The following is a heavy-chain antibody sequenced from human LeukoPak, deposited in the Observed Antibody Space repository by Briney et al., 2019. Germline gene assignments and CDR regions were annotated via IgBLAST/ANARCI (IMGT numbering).Heavy chain of an antibody. D-gene: IGHD6-19*01. Sequence: GASVKVSCKASRYTFTGYYMHWARQAPGQGLEWMGWINPNSGDTNYAQKFQGRVTMTRDTSITTVYMELSRLRSDDTAVYFCASGWSITGWYNNWFDPWGQGTLVTVSS. CDR3: ASGWSITGWYNNWFDP. CDR2: INPNSGDT. V-gene: IGHV1-2*02. CDR1: RYTFTGYY. J-gene: IGHJ5*02.